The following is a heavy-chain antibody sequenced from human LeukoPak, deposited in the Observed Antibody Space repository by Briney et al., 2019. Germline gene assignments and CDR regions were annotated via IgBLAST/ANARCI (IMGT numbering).Heavy chain of an antibody. CDR3: ASIAAAYHFDY. CDR1: GGSISSGSYY. D-gene: IGHD6-13*01. CDR2: INHSGST. V-gene: IGHV4-61*10. J-gene: IGHJ4*02. Sequence: SETLSLTCTVSGGSISSGSYYWSWIRQPAGKGLEWIGEINHSGSTNYNPSLKSRVTISVDTSKNQFSLKLSSVTAADTAVYYCASIAAAYHFDYWGQGTLVTVSS.